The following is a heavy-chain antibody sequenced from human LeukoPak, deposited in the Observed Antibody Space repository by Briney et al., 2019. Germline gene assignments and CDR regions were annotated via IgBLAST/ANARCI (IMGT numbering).Heavy chain of an antibody. CDR3: ARGTAVAGPFDY. Sequence: GGSLRLSCAASGFTFSSYAMHWVRQAPGKGLEWVAVISFDGSNKYYADSVMGRFTISRDNSKNTLYLQMNSLRAEDTAVYYCARGTAVAGPFDYWGQGTLVTVSS. CDR2: ISFDGSNK. D-gene: IGHD6-19*01. CDR1: GFTFSSYA. J-gene: IGHJ4*02. V-gene: IGHV3-30-3*01.